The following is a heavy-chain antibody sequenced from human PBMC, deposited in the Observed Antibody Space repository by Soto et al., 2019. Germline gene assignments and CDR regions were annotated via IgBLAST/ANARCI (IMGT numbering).Heavy chain of an antibody. D-gene: IGHD2-15*01. Sequence: GASVKVSCKASGCTFTSYGISWVRQAPGQGLEWMGWISAYNGNTNYAQKLQGRVTMTTDTSTSTAYMELRSLRSDDTAVYYCARLSGYCSGGSCSLGAFDIWGQGTMVTVS. V-gene: IGHV1-18*01. CDR1: GCTFTSYG. CDR2: ISAYNGNT. CDR3: ARLSGYCSGGSCSLGAFDI. J-gene: IGHJ3*02.